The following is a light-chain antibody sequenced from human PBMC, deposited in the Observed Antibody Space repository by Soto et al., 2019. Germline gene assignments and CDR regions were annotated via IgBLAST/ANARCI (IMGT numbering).Light chain of an antibody. J-gene: IGKJ2*01. CDR3: QQRSNWPPYT. CDR1: QSVDSTY. V-gene: IGKV3D-20*02. Sequence: EIVLTQSPGTLSLSPGERATLSCRASQSVDSTYLAWYQQKPDQSPRLLIYATSTRAAGIPDRFSGSGSGTDFTLTISSLEPEDFAVYYCQQRSNWPPYTFGQGTKLEIK. CDR2: ATS.